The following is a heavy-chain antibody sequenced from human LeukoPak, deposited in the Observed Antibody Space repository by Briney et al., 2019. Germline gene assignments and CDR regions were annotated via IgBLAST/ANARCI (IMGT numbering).Heavy chain of an antibody. J-gene: IGHJ4*02. CDR2: IYYSGST. V-gene: IGHV4-59*01. CDR1: GGSISSYY. D-gene: IGHD2-8*01. CDR3: ARGFMYGTFDY. Sequence: SETLSLTCCVSGGSISSYYWSWIRQPPGKGLEWIGYIYYSGSTNYNPSLKSRVTISVDTSKNQFSLKLNSVTAADTAVYYCARGFMYGTFDYWGQGTLVTVS.